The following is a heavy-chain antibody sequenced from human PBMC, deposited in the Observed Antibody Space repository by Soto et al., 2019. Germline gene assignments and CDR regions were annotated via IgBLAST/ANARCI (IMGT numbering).Heavy chain of an antibody. Sequence: VQLLESGGGLVQPGGSLRLSCVASRFTFRSYAMSWVRQAPGKGLEWVSGINPGGSSTFYADAVRGRFTISRDNAKNTVYLQMNRLRVEDTAKYYCVKEWTPRRAFDYWGQGTPVTVSS. CDR1: RFTFRSYA. V-gene: IGHV3-23*01. D-gene: IGHD5-12*01. CDR3: VKEWTPRRAFDY. J-gene: IGHJ4*02. CDR2: INPGGSST.